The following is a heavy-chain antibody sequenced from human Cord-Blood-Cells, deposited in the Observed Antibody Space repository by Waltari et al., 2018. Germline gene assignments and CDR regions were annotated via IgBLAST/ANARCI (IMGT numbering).Heavy chain of an antibody. CDR3: ARDRDSSGWYYFDY. D-gene: IGHD6-19*01. CDR1: GYTFTSYG. CDR2: ISAYNGNT. Sequence: QVQLVQSGAEVKTPGASVQVSCKASGYTFTSYGIRWVRQAPGQGLEWMGWISAYNGNTNYAQKLQGRVTMTTDTSTSTAYMELRSLRSDDTAVYYCARDRDSSGWYYFDYWGQGTLVTVSS. V-gene: IGHV1-18*01. J-gene: IGHJ4*02.